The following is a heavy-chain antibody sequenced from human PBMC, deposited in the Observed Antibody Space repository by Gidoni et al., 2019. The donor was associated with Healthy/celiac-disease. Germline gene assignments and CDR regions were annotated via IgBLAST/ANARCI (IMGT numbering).Heavy chain of an antibody. Sequence: QVQLQESGPGLVKPSEPLSLTCTVSGGSISSYYWSWIRQPPGKGLEWIGYIYYSGSTNYNPSLKSRVTISVDTSKNQFSLKLSSVTAADTAVYYCARVNEFWSGLNWFDPWGQGTLVTVSS. D-gene: IGHD3-3*01. J-gene: IGHJ5*02. V-gene: IGHV4-59*01. CDR1: GGSISSYY. CDR2: IYYSGST. CDR3: ARVNEFWSGLNWFDP.